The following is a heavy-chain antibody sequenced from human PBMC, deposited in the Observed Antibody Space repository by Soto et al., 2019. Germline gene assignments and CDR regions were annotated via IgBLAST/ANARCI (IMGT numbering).Heavy chain of an antibody. CDR1: GFTFSSYA. D-gene: IGHD3-22*01. V-gene: IGHV3-30-3*01. CDR2: ISYDGSNK. CDR3: ARTPMIVVYDAFDI. Sequence: QVQLVESGGGVVQPGRSLRLSCAASGFTFSSYAMHWVRQAPGKGLEWVAVISYDGSNKYYADSVKGRFTISRANSKRTLYLQMNRLRAEDTAVYYCARTPMIVVYDAFDIWGQGTMVTVSS. J-gene: IGHJ3*02.